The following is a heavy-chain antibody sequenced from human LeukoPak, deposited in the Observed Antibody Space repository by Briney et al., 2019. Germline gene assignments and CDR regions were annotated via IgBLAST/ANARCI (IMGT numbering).Heavy chain of an antibody. J-gene: IGHJ4*02. Sequence: PGGSLRLSCVASGFTFSTYDMNWVRQAPGKGLEWVSSISFSSSYIYYADSLRGRFTISRDNAKNSLYLQMDSLRAEDTAVYYCASSPSFDKIFDYWGQGTLVTVSS. D-gene: IGHD3-9*01. CDR3: ASSPSFDKIFDY. CDR2: ISFSSSYI. V-gene: IGHV3-21*01. CDR1: GFTFSTYD.